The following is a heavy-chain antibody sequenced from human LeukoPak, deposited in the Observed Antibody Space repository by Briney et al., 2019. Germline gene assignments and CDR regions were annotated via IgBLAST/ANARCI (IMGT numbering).Heavy chain of an antibody. J-gene: IGHJ3*02. Sequence: PGWSLRLSCAASGFTFSAYGIHCVRQAPGKGLEWVALISPDGSDKFYTDSVKGRFTISRDNSKNTLYLQMSSLRAEDTAVYYCAKRPASGSYVGAFDIWGQGQWSPSLQ. CDR2: ISPDGSDK. CDR1: GFTFSAYG. CDR3: AKRPASGSYVGAFDI. V-gene: IGHV3-30*18. D-gene: IGHD3-10*01.